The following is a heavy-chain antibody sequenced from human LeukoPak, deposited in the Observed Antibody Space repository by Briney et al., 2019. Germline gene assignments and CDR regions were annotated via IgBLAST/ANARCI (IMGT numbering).Heavy chain of an antibody. CDR1: GGSFSGYY. Sequence: SETLSLTCAVYGGSFSGYYWSWIRQPPGKGLEWIGEINHSRSTNYNPSLKSRVTISVDTSKNQFSLKLSSVTAADTAVYYCARGGEVATIYYYYYYYMDVWGKGTTVTVSS. D-gene: IGHD5-12*01. J-gene: IGHJ6*03. V-gene: IGHV4-34*01. CDR2: INHSRST. CDR3: ARGGEVATIYYYYYYYMDV.